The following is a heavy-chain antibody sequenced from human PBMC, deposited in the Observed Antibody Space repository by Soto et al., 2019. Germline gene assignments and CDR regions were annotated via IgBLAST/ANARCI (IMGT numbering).Heavy chain of an antibody. CDR1: GGTFSSYA. Sequence: QVQLVQSGAEVKKPGSSVKVSCKASGGTFSSYAISWVRQAPGQGLEWMGGIIPIFGTANYAQKFQGRVTITADESTSTAYMELSSLRSEDTAVYYCASYCSSTSCSRHWFDPWGQGTLVTVSS. CDR3: ASYCSSTSCSRHWFDP. J-gene: IGHJ5*02. CDR2: IIPIFGTA. V-gene: IGHV1-69*01. D-gene: IGHD2-2*01.